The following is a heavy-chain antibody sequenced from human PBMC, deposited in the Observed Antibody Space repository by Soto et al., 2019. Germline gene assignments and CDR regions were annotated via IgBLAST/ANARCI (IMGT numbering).Heavy chain of an antibody. D-gene: IGHD3-10*01. Sequence: PSETLSLTCTVSGGSISSGGYYWSWIRQHPGKGLEWIGYIYYSGSTYYNPSLKSRVTISVDTSKNQFSLKLSSVTAADTAVYYCARGSTMVRGVIGVAEDYYYYYYMDVWGKGTTVTVSS. CDR2: IYYSGST. V-gene: IGHV4-31*03. CDR1: GGSISSGGYY. CDR3: ARGSTMVRGVIGVAEDYYYYYYMDV. J-gene: IGHJ6*03.